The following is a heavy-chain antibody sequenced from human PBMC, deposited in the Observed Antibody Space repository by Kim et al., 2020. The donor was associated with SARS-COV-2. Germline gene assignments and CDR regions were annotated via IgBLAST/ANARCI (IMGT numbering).Heavy chain of an antibody. Sequence: SETLSLTCTVSGASMNGYYWSWIRQPPGKGLEWIGYIYYSGNTKYTPSLKSRVTISIDTSKNQFSLRLNSVTAADTAVYYCVRHPSSGWYDYWGQGILVTVSS. CDR2: IYYSGNT. V-gene: IGHV4-59*08. D-gene: IGHD6-19*01. CDR1: GASMNGYY. J-gene: IGHJ4*02. CDR3: VRHPSSGWYDY.